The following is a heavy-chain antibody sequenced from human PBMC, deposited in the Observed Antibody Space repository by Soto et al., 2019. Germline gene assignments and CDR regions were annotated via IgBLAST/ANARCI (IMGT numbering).Heavy chain of an antibody. D-gene: IGHD2-15*01. CDR2: INPSGGST. V-gene: IGHV1-46*01. CDR1: GYTFTSYY. CDR3: AREDGVVVAATQDAFDI. J-gene: IGHJ3*02. Sequence: ASVKVSCKASGYTFTSYYMHWVRQAPGQGLEWMGIINPSGGSTSYAQKFQGRVTMTGDTSTSTVYMELSSLRSEDTAVYYCAREDGVVVAATQDAFDIWGQGTMVTVSS.